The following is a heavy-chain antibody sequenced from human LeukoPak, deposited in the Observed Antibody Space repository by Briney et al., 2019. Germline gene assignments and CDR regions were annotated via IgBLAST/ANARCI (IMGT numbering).Heavy chain of an antibody. D-gene: IGHD4-17*01. J-gene: IGHJ6*02. V-gene: IGHV1-2*02. CDR1: GYTFTGYY. Sequence: ASVKVSCKASGYTFTGYYMHWVRQAPGQGLEWMGWINPNSGGTNYAQKFQGRVTMTRDTSISTAYMELSRLRSDDTAVYYCARSMVTTDYYGMDVWGQGTTVTVSS. CDR3: ARSMVTTDYYGMDV. CDR2: INPNSGGT.